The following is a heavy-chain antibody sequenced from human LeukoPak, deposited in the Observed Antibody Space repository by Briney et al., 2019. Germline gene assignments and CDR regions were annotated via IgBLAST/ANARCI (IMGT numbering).Heavy chain of an antibody. J-gene: IGHJ4*02. CDR3: ARERPPAHGRYNWNYGPIDY. CDR1: GFTFSNYG. CDR2: IRYDGSNK. D-gene: IGHD1-7*01. Sequence: PGGSLRLSCAASGFTFSNYGIHWVRQAPGKGLEWVAFIRYDGSNKYYADSVKGRFTISRDNSKNTLYLQMNSLRAEDTAVYYCARERPPAHGRYNWNYGPIDYWGQGTLVTVSS. V-gene: IGHV3-30*02.